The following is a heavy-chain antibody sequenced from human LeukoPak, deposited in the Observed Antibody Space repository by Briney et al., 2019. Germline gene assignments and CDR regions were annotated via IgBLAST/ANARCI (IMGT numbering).Heavy chain of an antibody. V-gene: IGHV4-31*03. D-gene: IGHD3-22*01. Sequence: SQTLSLTCTVSGGSISSGGYYWSWIRQHPGKGLGWIGYIYYSGSTYYNPSLKSRVTISVDTSKNQFSLKLSSVTAADTAVYYCARVDSSGYYFHWGQGTLVTVSS. J-gene: IGHJ4*02. CDR1: GGSISSGGYY. CDR2: IYYSGST. CDR3: ARVDSSGYYFH.